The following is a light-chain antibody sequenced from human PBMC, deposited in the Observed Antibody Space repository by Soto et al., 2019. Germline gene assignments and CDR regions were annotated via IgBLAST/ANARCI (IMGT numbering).Light chain of an antibody. Sequence: EIVMTQSPVTLSVSPGERATLSCRASQSVSSNLAWYQQKPGQAPRLLIYGAFTRATGIPARFSGSGSGTEFTLTISSLQSEDFAVYYCQHYNNWPLTFGGGTRWIP. V-gene: IGKV3-15*01. CDR1: QSVSSN. J-gene: IGKJ4*01. CDR3: QHYNNWPLT. CDR2: GAF.